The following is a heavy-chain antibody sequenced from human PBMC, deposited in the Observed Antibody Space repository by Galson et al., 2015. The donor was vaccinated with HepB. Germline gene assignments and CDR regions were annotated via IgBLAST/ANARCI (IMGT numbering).Heavy chain of an antibody. Sequence: SVKVSCKASGNTYTSYSIHWVRQAPGQGLEWMGVINPSGGTTTCAQKLQGRITVTTETSTSTVYMELSSLRSEDTAVYFCVRTWGYWGQGTLVTVSP. CDR1: GNTYTSYS. D-gene: IGHD7-27*01. J-gene: IGHJ4*02. CDR2: INPSGGTT. V-gene: IGHV1-46*04. CDR3: VRTWGY.